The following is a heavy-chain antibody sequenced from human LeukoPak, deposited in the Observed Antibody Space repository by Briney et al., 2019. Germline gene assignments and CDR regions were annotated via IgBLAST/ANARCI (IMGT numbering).Heavy chain of an antibody. J-gene: IGHJ3*02. Sequence: ASVKVSCKASGDTFTSLHIHWVRQAPGQGLGWLGTINPSGDSTNYAQKFQGRATITADESTSTAYMELSSLRSEDTAVYYCARDRGPPYRAFDIWGQGTMVTVSS. D-gene: IGHD1-26*01. V-gene: IGHV1-46*01. CDR2: INPSGDST. CDR3: ARDRGPPYRAFDI. CDR1: GDTFTSLH.